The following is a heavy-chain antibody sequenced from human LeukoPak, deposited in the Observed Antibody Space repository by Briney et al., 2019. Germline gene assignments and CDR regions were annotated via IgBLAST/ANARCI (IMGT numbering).Heavy chain of an antibody. J-gene: IGHJ6*03. CDR3: ARVRDDPGEYGYNMYV. D-gene: IGHD4-17*01. CDR2: MNLTGNT. CDR1: GGSFSGFY. V-gene: IGHV4-34*01. Sequence: SGTLSLTCGVAGGSFSGFYWSWVRQTPGKGLEWIGGMNLTGNTNYKPSHTASDPSLKTRFTISVDSSNNELSLRLTSLNAADTGVYYCARVRDDPGEYGYNMYVWGKGTTVTVS.